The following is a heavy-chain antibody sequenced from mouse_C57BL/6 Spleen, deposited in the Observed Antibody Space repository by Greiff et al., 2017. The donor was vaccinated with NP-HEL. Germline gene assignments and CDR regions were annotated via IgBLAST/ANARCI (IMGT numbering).Heavy chain of an antibody. CDR1: GYSFTGYY. J-gene: IGHJ4*01. D-gene: IGHD1-1*01. CDR3: AREGTVAYAMDY. CDR2: INPSTGGT. Sequence: VQLQQSGPELVKPGASVKISCKASGYSFTGYYMNWVKQSPEKSLEWIGEINPSTGGTTYNQKFKAKATLTVDKSSSTAYMQLKSLTSEDSAVYYCAREGTVAYAMDYWGQGTSVTVSS. V-gene: IGHV1-42*01.